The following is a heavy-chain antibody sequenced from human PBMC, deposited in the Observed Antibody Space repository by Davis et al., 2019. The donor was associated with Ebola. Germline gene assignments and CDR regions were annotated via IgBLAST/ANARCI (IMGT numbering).Heavy chain of an antibody. Sequence: PGGSLRLSCAASGFTFSGSAMHWVRQASGKGLEWVGRIRSKANSYATAYAASVKGRFTISRDDSKNTAFLQMNSLKTEDTAVYYCAREVVVLYYFDYWGQGTLVTVSS. CDR1: GFTFSGSA. V-gene: IGHV3-73*01. D-gene: IGHD3-22*01. CDR3: AREVVVLYYFDY. CDR2: IRSKANSYAT. J-gene: IGHJ4*02.